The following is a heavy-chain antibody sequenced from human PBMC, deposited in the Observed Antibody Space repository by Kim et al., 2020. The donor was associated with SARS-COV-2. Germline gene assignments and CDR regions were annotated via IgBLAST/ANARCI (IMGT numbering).Heavy chain of an antibody. CDR2: ISSSSSYI. CDR3: ARDSGIQLWLRKDAFDI. D-gene: IGHD5-18*01. CDR1: GFTFSSYS. J-gene: IGHJ3*02. V-gene: IGHV3-21*01. Sequence: GGSLRLSCAASGFTFSSYSMNWVRQAPGKGLEWVSSISSSSSYIYYADSVKGRFTISRDNAKNSLYLQMNSLRAEDTAVYYCARDSGIQLWLRKDAFDIWGQGTMVTVSS.